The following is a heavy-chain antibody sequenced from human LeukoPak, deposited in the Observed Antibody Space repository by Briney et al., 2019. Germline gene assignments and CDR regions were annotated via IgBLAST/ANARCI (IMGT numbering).Heavy chain of an antibody. CDR2: IYYSGST. CDR1: GGSISSGGYY. Sequence: KTSHTLSLTCTVSGGSISSGGYYWSWIRQHPGKGLEWIGYIYYSGSTYYNPSLKSRVPISVDTSNDQFSLKLSAVDAADTAVYYCARTSITMIRGLGAFDIWGEGTMVTVSS. J-gene: IGHJ3*02. V-gene: IGHV4-31*03. CDR3: ARTSITMIRGLGAFDI. D-gene: IGHD3-22*01.